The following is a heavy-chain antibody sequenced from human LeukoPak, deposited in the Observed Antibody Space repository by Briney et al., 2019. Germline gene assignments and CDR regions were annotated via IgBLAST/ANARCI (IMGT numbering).Heavy chain of an antibody. D-gene: IGHD3-16*01. V-gene: IGHV3-30*12. CDR2: VYYDGSNR. CDR1: GFTFSTYA. J-gene: IGHJ5*02. CDR3: GRAGPPIGGGYWFDP. Sequence: PGTSLKLSCAASGFTFSTYAMHWVRQPPGKGLEWVALVYYDGSNRYYGDFVKGRFTISRDNPKKTLYLQMNSLRAEDTAVYYWGRAGPPIGGGYWFDPWGQGTLVTVSS.